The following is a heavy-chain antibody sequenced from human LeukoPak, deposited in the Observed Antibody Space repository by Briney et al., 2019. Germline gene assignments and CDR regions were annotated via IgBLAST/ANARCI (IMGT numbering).Heavy chain of an antibody. CDR1: GGTFSSYA. Sequence: SVKVSCKASGGTFSSYAISWVRQAPGQGLEWMGGIIPIFGTANYAQKFQGRVTITTDESTSTAYMELSSLRSEDTAVYYCARAGQAYYYHYYMDVWGKGTTVTVSS. CDR2: IIPIFGTA. CDR3: ARAGQAYYYHYYMDV. J-gene: IGHJ6*03. V-gene: IGHV1-69*05.